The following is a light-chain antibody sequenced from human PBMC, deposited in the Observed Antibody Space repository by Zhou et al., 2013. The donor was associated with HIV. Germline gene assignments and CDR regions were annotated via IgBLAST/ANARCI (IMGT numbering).Light chain of an antibody. CDR2: RAS. V-gene: IGKV1-5*03. Sequence: DIQMTQSPSTLSASVGDRVTITCRASESVTTWLAWYQQKPGRAPKLLLYRASTLESGVPSRFSGSGSGTEFTLTISSLQPDDFATYYCQQYNSYSKFGQGTKLEIK. J-gene: IGKJ2*01. CDR3: QQYNSYSK. CDR1: ESVTTW.